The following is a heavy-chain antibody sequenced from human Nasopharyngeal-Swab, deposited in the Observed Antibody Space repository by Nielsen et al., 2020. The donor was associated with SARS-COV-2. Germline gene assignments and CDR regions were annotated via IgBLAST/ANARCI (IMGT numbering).Heavy chain of an antibody. Sequence: CAASGFTVTSNYMSWVRQAPGKGLEWVSIIYDGGSTYYADPVRGRFTISRDYSKNTLYLQMNSLRAEDTAVYYCAGDQLTAYGYYYYMDVWGRGTTVTVSS. V-gene: IGHV3-66*01. D-gene: IGHD3-9*01. CDR3: AGDQLTAYGYYYYMDV. CDR2: IYDGGST. CDR1: GFTVTSNY. J-gene: IGHJ6*03.